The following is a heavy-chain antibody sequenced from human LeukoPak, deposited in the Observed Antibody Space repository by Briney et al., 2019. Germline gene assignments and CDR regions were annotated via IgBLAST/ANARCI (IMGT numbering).Heavy chain of an antibody. D-gene: IGHD2-21*02. J-gene: IGHJ2*01. CDR2: IYWDDDK. CDR1: GFSLSTSGVG. CDR3: VHLSGMAPAAKINVVTATAPAYYFDL. V-gene: IGHV2-5*02. Sequence: SGPTLVKSTQTLTLTCTFSGFSLSTSGVGVGWIRQPPGKALEGLALIYWDDDKRYNPSLKSRLTITKDTSKNQVVLTMTNMDPVDTATYFCVHLSGMAPAAKINVVTATAPAYYFDLWGRGTLVTVSS.